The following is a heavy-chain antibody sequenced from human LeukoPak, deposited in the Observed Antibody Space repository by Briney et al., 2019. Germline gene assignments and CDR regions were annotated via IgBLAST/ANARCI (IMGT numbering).Heavy chain of an antibody. CDR2: INPNSGVS. CDR1: GYTFTGSY. Sequence: GASVKVSCKASGYTFTGSYMHWVRQAPGQGLEWMGWINPNSGVSNYAQKFQGRVTMTRDTSISTAYMELSRLRSDDTAVYYCARPIVAMRRTGYFDYWGQGTLVTVSS. D-gene: IGHD5-12*01. J-gene: IGHJ4*02. CDR3: ARPIVAMRRTGYFDY. V-gene: IGHV1-2*02.